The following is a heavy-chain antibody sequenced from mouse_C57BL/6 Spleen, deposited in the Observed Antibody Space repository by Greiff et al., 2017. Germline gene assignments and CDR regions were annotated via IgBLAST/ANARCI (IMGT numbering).Heavy chain of an antibody. D-gene: IGHD2-4*01. J-gene: IGHJ4*01. CDR2: IHPNSGST. V-gene: IGHV1-64*01. Sequence: QVHVKQPGAELVKPGASVKLSCKASGYTFTSYWMHWVKQRPGQGLEWIGMIHPNSGSTNYNEKFKSKATLTVDKSSSTAYMQLSSLTSEDSTVYYCADYVYAMDYWGQGTSVTVSS. CDR1: GYTFTSYW. CDR3: ADYVYAMDY.